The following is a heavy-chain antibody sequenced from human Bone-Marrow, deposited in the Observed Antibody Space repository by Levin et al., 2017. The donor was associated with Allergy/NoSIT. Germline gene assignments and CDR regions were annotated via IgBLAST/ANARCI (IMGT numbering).Heavy chain of an antibody. V-gene: IGHV4-4*07. CDR2: IFSSGSA. J-gene: IGHJ4*02. CDR1: GGSIDNYY. Sequence: GSLRLSCIVSGGSIDNYYWAWMRQPAGQGLEWIGRIFSSGSANYNPSLQSRVTMSVDTSKNQFSLRLSSLTAADTAVFYCARENRAAAFDSWGQGTLVTVSS. CDR3: ARENRAAAFDS. D-gene: IGHD6-25*01.